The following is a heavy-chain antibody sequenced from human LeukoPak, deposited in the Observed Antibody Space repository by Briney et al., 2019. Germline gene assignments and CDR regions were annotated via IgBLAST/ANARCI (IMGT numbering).Heavy chain of an antibody. CDR1: GGSFSGYY. Sequence: SETLSLTCAVYGGSFSGYYWSWIRQPPGKGLEWIGEINHSGSTYYNPSLKSRVTISVDTPKNQFSLKLSSVTAADTAVYYCARHRAFYDFWSAYDYWGQGTLVTVSS. V-gene: IGHV4-34*01. D-gene: IGHD3-3*01. J-gene: IGHJ4*02. CDR3: ARHRAFYDFWSAYDY. CDR2: INHSGST.